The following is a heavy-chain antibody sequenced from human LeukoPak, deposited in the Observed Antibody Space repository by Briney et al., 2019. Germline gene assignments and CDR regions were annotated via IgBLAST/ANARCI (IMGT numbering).Heavy chain of an antibody. CDR2: IIPIFGTA. V-gene: IGHV1-69*05. D-gene: IGHD1-26*01. J-gene: IGHJ5*02. CDR3: AAWGVVGATTGNWFDP. Sequence: AVNVSCKASLGTFSSYAISWVRQAPGQGREWMGGIIPIFGTANYAQKFQGRVTITTNESTSTAYMELSGLRSEDSAVYYCAAWGVVGATTGNWFDPWGQGTLVTVSS. CDR1: LGTFSSYA.